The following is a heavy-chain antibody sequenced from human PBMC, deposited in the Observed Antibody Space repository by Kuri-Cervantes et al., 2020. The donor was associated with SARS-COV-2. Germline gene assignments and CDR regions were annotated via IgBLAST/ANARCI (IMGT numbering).Heavy chain of an antibody. CDR2: ISYDGTID. CDR1: GFIFFNHG. J-gene: IGHJ6*02. CDR3: ARDPAPQQSYYYGMDA. V-gene: IGHV3-33*08. D-gene: IGHD3-16*01. Sequence: GGSLRLSCAASGFIFFNHGMHWVRQAPGKGLEWVALISYDGTIDYYADSVRGRFAISGDSSKKTVFLQMNSLTVEDTAVYFCARDPAPQQSYYYGMDAWGHGTRVTVSS.